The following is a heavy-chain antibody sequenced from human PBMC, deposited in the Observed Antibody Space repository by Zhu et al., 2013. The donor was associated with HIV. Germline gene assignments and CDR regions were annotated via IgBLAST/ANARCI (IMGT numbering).Heavy chain of an antibody. V-gene: IGHV1-69*14. D-gene: IGHD2-8*01. CDR1: GGTFSSYA. Sequence: QVQLVQSGAEVKKPGSSVKVSCKASGGTFSSYAISWVRQAPGQGLEWMGGVIPMFGTTKYAQNFQGRVTITADKFTSTVYMELNGLRSEDTAVYYCARDAGDIVQSGYYYMDVWGKGTTVTVSS. CDR2: VIPMFGTT. CDR3: ARDAGDIVQSGYYYMDV. J-gene: IGHJ6*03.